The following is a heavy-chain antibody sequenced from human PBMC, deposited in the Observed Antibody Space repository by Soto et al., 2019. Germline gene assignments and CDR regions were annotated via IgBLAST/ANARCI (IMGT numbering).Heavy chain of an antibody. D-gene: IGHD3-10*01. Sequence: GLEWMGWINPNSGGTNYAQKFQGWVTMTRDTSISTAYMELSRLRSDDTAVYYCARDRSSGGLYYYGSGSYGNWFDPWGQGTLVTVSS. J-gene: IGHJ5*02. CDR2: INPNSGGT. CDR3: ARDRSSGGLYYYGSGSYGNWFDP. V-gene: IGHV1-2*04.